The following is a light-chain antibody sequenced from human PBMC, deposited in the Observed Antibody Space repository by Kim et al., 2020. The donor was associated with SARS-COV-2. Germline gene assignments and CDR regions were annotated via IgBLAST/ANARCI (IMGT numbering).Light chain of an antibody. CDR3: QQRNNWPPAVT. CDR2: DAA. V-gene: IGKV3-11*01. Sequence: PWEGAILSCRASQTIGISLGWYQHKLGQAPRLLIYDAAIRAAGIPDRFSGGGSGTDFTLTISSLEPEDFAVYYCQQRNNWPPAVTFGGGTKVDIK. J-gene: IGKJ4*01. CDR1: QTIGIS.